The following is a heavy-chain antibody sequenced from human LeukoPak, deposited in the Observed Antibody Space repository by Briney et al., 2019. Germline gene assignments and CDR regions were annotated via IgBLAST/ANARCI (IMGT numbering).Heavy chain of an antibody. V-gene: IGHV3-7*03. CDR2: IKQDGSEK. Sequence: GGSLRLSCAASGFTFSSYWMSWVRQAPGKGLEWVANIKQDGSEKYYVDSVKGRFTISRDNAKNSLYLQMNSLRAEDTAVYYCARDRVYSSGWYDYWGQGTLVTVSP. D-gene: IGHD6-19*01. J-gene: IGHJ4*02. CDR1: GFTFSSYW. CDR3: ARDRVYSSGWYDY.